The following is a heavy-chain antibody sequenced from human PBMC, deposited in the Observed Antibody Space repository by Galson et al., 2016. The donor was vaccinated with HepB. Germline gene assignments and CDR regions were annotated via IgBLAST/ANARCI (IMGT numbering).Heavy chain of an antibody. V-gene: IGHV3-53*01. Sequence: SLRLSCAASGFAVSSTYVSWVRQAPGRGLEWVSVIYSGGNTHYVDSGRGRSTMSRDDSKNTVYLQMNSLRDEDTAVYYCATSLQETVAAVGALGAFDIWGQGTMVTVSS. CDR3: ATSLQETVAAVGALGAFDI. CDR1: GFAVSSTY. D-gene: IGHD2-2*01. CDR2: IYSGGNT. J-gene: IGHJ3*02.